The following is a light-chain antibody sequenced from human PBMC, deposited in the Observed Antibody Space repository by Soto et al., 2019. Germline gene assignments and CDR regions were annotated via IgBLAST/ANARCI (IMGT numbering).Light chain of an antibody. J-gene: IGLJ3*02. Sequence: QPVLTQSPSASASLGASVKLTCTLSSGHSSYTIAWHQQQPEKGPRYLMTLNSDGSHSKGDGLPDRFSGSSSGAERYLSISSLQAEGEAGYYCQTWGTGLEVFGGGTKLTVL. CDR2: LNSDGSH. V-gene: IGLV4-69*01. CDR1: SGHSSYT. CDR3: QTWGTGLEV.